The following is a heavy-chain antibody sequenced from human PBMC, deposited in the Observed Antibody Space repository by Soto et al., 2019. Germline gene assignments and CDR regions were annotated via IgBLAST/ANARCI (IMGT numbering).Heavy chain of an antibody. CDR1: GGSISSGDYY. D-gene: IGHD4-4*01. CDR2: IYYSGST. V-gene: IGHV4-30-4*01. Sequence: QVQLQESGPGLVKPSQTLSLTCTVSGGSISSGDYYWSWIRQPPGKGLEWIGYIYYSGSTYYNPSLKSPVTISVDTSKTQFSLKLSSVTAADTAVYYCASYKAVVTTPSDYWGQGTLVTVSS. J-gene: IGHJ4*02. CDR3: ASYKAVVTTPSDY.